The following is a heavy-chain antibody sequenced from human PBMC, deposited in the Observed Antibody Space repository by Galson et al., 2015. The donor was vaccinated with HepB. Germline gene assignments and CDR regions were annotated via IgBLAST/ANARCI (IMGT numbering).Heavy chain of an antibody. CDR1: GYTFTSYG. Sequence: SVKVSCKASGYTFTSYGISWVRQAPGQGLEWMGWISAYNGNTNYAQKLQGRVTMTTDTSTSTAYMELRSLRSDDTAVYYCARDRILLQQLANYYYYGMDVWGQGTTVTVSS. CDR3: ARDRILLQQLANYYYYGMDV. J-gene: IGHJ6*02. V-gene: IGHV1-18*04. CDR2: ISAYNGNT. D-gene: IGHD6-13*01.